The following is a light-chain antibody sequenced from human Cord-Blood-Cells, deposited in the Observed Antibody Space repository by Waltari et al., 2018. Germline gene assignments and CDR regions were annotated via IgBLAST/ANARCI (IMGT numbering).Light chain of an antibody. CDR1: QSISSW. J-gene: IGKJ2*03. CDR2: KAA. V-gene: IGKV1-5*03. Sequence: DIQMTQSPYTLSASVGDRVTITCRARQSISSWLAWYQQKPGKAPKPLIYKAASLESRVPSRFSGSGSGTEFTLTISSLQPDDFATYYCQQYNSYSYSFGQGTKLEIK. CDR3: QQYNSYSYS.